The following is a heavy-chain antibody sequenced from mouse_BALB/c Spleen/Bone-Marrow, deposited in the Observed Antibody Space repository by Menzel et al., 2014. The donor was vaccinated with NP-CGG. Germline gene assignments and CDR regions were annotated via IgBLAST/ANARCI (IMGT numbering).Heavy chain of an antibody. CDR1: GYSFTGYF. J-gene: IGHJ2*01. Sequence: EVQLQQSGPELVKPGASVKISGKASGYSFTGYFMNWVMQSHGKSLKWIGRINPYNGDTFYNQKFKGKATLTVDKSSSTAHMELRSLASEDSAVYYCARCNYRYDGDFDYWGQGTTLTVSS. CDR3: ARCNYRYDGDFDY. D-gene: IGHD2-14*01. CDR2: INPYNGDT. V-gene: IGHV1-20*02.